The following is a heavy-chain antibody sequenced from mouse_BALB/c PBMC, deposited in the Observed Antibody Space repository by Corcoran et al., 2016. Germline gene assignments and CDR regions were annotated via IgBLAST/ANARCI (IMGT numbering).Heavy chain of an antibody. J-gene: IGHJ2*01. CDR1: GYTFSSYW. V-gene: IGHV1-9*01. CDR3: ARYYRYDFDY. Sequence: QVQLQQSGAELMKPGASVKISRKATGYTFSSYWIEWVKQRPGHGLEWIGEILPGSGSTNYNEKFKGKATFTADTSSNTAYMQLSSLTSEDLAVYYSARYYRYDFDYWGQGTTLTVSS. CDR2: ILPGSGST. D-gene: IGHD2-14*01.